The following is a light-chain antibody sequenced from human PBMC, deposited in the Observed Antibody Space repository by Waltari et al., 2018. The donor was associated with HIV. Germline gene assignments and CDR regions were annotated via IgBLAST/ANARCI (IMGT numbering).Light chain of an antibody. V-gene: IGLV2-18*01. CDR2: EVS. J-gene: IGLJ2*01. CDR1: SGDVGSYNR. Sequence: QSALTQPPSVSGSPGQSVTIPCTGTSGDVGSYNRVSWSQQPPGTAPNLMIYEVSNRPSGVPDRFSGSRSGNTASLTISGLQAEDEADYYCSLYTISSTLVFGGGTKLTVL. CDR3: SLYTISSTLV.